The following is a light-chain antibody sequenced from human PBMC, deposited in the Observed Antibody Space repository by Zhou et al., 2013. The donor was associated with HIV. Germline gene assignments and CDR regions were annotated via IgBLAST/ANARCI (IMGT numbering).Light chain of an antibody. CDR1: QSVGSR. CDR2: EAS. V-gene: IGKV1-5*03. J-gene: IGKJ1*01. Sequence: DIRMTQSPSSLSASVGDRVTFTCRASQSVGSRLAWYQQRPGRVPNLLIYEASTLQTGVPSRFSGSGSGTQFTLTISSLQPDDFATYYCHQYDVYWTFGQGTKGGSQT. CDR3: HQYDVYWT.